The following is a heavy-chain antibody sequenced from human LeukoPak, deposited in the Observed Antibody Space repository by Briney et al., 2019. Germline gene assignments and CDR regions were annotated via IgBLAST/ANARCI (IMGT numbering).Heavy chain of an antibody. Sequence: HGESLKISCKGSGYSFTSYWIGWVRQMPGKGLEWMGIIYPGDSDTRYSPSFQGQVTISADKSISTAYLQWSSLKASDTAIYYCARHSSYYDMRRWFDPWGQGTLVTVSS. CDR1: GYSFTSYW. V-gene: IGHV5-51*01. D-gene: IGHD3-9*01. CDR3: ARHSSYYDMRRWFDP. CDR2: IYPGDSDT. J-gene: IGHJ5*02.